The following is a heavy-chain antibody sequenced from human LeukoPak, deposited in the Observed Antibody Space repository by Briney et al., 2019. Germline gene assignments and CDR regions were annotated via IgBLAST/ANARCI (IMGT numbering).Heavy chain of an antibody. J-gene: IGHJ1*01. V-gene: IGHV4-59*01. CDR2: IYYGGST. CDR1: GGSISSYY. CDR3: ASSFGEYFQH. Sequence: SETLSLTCTVSGGSISSYYWSWIRQPPGKGLEWIGYIYYGGSTNYNPSLKSRVTISVDTSKNQFSLKLSSVTAADTAVYYCASSFGEYFQHWGQGTLVTVSS. D-gene: IGHD3-10*01.